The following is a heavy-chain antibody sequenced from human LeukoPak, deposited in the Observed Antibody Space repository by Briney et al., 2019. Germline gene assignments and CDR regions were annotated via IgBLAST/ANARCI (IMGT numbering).Heavy chain of an antibody. CDR3: AKDQGSWGFDY. CDR1: GFTFASYG. D-gene: IGHD1-26*01. CDR2: ISGSGAST. V-gene: IGHV3-23*01. J-gene: IGHJ4*02. Sequence: PGGSLRLSCAASGFTFASYGMSWVRRPPGKGLEWVSAISGSGASTYYADSVKGRFTISRDNSKNTLYLQMNSLRADDTAVYYCAKDQGSWGFDYWGQGTLVTVSS.